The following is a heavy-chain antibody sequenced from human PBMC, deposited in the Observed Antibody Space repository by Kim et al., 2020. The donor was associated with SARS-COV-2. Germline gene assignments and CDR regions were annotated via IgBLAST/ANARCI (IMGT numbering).Heavy chain of an antibody. J-gene: IGHJ5*02. Sequence: GGSLRLSCAASGFTFSSYSMNWVRQAPGKGLEWVSSISSSSSYIYYADSVKGRFTISRDNAKNSLYLQMNSLRAEDTAVYYCAREPIAAAGNNWFDPWGQGTLVTVSS. V-gene: IGHV3-21*01. CDR3: AREPIAAAGNNWFDP. CDR2: ISSSSSYI. D-gene: IGHD6-13*01. CDR1: GFTFSSYS.